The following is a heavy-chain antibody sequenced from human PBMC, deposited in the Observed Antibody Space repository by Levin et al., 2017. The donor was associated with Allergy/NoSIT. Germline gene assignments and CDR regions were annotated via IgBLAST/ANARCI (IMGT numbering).Heavy chain of an antibody. CDR1: GFTFSTYS. J-gene: IGHJ4*02. D-gene: IGHD4-17*01. CDR2: ISNSASRT. CDR3: ARVTGRDYDSTAGADY. V-gene: IGHV3-48*04. Sequence: GGSLRLSCAASGFTFSTYSMNWVRQAPGKGLEWVAFISNSASRTDYADSVKGRFTISRDNAKNSLYLQMNSLRGEDTAVYYCARVTGRDYDSTAGADYWGQGTLVTVS.